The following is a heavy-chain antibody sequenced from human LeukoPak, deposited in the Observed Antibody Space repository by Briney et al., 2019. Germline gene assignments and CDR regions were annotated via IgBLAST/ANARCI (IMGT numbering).Heavy chain of an antibody. J-gene: IGHJ4*02. CDR2: INPGGGST. D-gene: IGHD3-22*01. CDR3: ARDYYDRGAYAAGF. Sequence: ASVKVSCKASGGTFSSYAIXWXXQAPGQGLEWMGLINPGGGSTTYAQRFQGRVTMTLDTSTSTVHMELSSLRSEDTAIYYCARDYYDRGAYAAGFWGQGTLVTVSS. CDR1: GGTFSSYA. V-gene: IGHV1-46*01.